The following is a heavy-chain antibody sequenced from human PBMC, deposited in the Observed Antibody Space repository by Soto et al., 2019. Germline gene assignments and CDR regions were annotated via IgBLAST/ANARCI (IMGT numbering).Heavy chain of an antibody. CDR3: ARYSSSWGYWFDP. V-gene: IGHV4-59*01. D-gene: IGHD6-13*01. J-gene: IGHJ5*02. CDR2: IYYSGST. Sequence: SETLSLTFNVSGGSISSYYWSWIRQPPGKGLEWIGYIYYSGSTNYNPSLKSRVTISVDTSKNQFSLKLSSVTAADTAVYYCARYSSSWGYWFDPWGQGTLVTVSS. CDR1: GGSISSYY.